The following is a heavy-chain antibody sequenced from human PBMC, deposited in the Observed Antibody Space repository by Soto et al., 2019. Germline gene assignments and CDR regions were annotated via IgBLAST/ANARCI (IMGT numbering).Heavy chain of an antibody. V-gene: IGHV4-59*02. CDR1: GGSVRSYY. J-gene: IGHJ5*02. D-gene: IGHD3-3*01. CDR2: IYYSGIT. CDR3: ARVHDFWSGYYWLDP. Sequence: SETLSLTCTVSGGSVRSYYWIWIRQPPGKGLEWIGYIYYSGITNYNPSLNSRVTISVDTSRNQFSLKLSSVTAADTAVYYCARVHDFWSGYYWLDPWGQGTLVTVSS.